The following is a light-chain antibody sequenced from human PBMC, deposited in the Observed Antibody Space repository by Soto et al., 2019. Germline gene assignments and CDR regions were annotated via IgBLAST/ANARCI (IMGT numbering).Light chain of an antibody. CDR1: QSVSSN. CDR3: QQYGSTPLT. Sequence: VMTQSPATLSASPGERATLSCRASQSVSSNLAWYQQKPGQAPRLLIYGASSRASGIPDRFSGSGSGADFTLSITRLEPEDFALYYCQQYGSTPLTFGGGTKVDIK. V-gene: IGKV3-20*01. CDR2: GAS. J-gene: IGKJ4*01.